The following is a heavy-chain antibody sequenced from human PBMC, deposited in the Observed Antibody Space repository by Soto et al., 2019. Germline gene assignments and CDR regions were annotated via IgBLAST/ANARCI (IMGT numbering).Heavy chain of an antibody. CDR1: GGSISSSNYY. V-gene: IGHV4-39*01. Sequence: QLQLQESGPGLVKPSETLSLTCTVSGGSISSSNYYWGWIRQPPGKGLEWIGTIYYSGSTDYNPYITSRDTMSVDTSKNQFSLKLSAVTAADAAVYYCESISAMVPHFDYWGQGTLVTVSS. CDR3: ESISAMVPHFDY. J-gene: IGHJ4*02. CDR2: IYYSGST. D-gene: IGHD5-18*01.